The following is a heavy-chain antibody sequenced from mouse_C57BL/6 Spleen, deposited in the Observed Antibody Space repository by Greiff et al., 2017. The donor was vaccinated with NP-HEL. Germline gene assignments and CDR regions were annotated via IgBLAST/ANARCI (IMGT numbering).Heavy chain of an antibody. CDR1: GYAFSSSW. V-gene: IGHV1-82*01. Sequence: QVQLQQSGPELVKPGASVKISCKASGYAFSSSWMNWVKQRPGKGLEWIGRIYPGDGDTNYNGKFKGKATLTADKSSSTAYMQLSSLTSEDSAVYFCARYDYDSRFAYWGQGTLVTVSA. CDR3: ARYDYDSRFAY. CDR2: IYPGDGDT. D-gene: IGHD2-4*01. J-gene: IGHJ3*01.